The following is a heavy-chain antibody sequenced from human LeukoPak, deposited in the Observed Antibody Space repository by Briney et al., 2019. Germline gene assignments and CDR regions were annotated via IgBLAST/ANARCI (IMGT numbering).Heavy chain of an antibody. D-gene: IGHD3-22*01. V-gene: IGHV1-2*02. CDR3: ARVGYMNYDSSGSIDY. Sequence: ASVKVSCKASGYTFTGYYMHWVRQAPGQGLEWMGWINPNSGGTNYALKFQGRVTMTRDTSISTAYMELSRLRSDDTAVYYCARVGYMNYDSSGSIDYWGQGTLVTVSS. J-gene: IGHJ4*02. CDR2: INPNSGGT. CDR1: GYTFTGYY.